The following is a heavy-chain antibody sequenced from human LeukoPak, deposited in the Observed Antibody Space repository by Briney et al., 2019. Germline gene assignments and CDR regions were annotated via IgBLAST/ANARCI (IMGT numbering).Heavy chain of an antibody. D-gene: IGHD3-22*01. Sequence: GESLKISCKGSGYSFTSYWIGWVRQMPGKGLEWMGIIYPGDSDTRYSPSFQDQVTISADKSISTAYLQWSSLKASDTAMYYCARHRGPGDYYYDSSGYYYFDYWGQGTLVTVSS. CDR1: GYSFTSYW. CDR3: ARHRGPGDYYYDSSGYYYFDY. J-gene: IGHJ4*02. CDR2: IYPGDSDT. V-gene: IGHV5-51*01.